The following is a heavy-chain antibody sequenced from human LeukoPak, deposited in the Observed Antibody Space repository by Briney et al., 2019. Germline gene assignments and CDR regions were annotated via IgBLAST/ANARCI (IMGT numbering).Heavy chain of an antibody. CDR3: ASRVYGLGSFNY. D-gene: IGHD3-10*01. Sequence: SETLSLTCTVSGGSISSYYWSWIRQPAGKGLEWIGRIHTSGSTNYNPSPKSRVTISVDTSKNQFSLKVSSVTAADTAVYYCASRVYGLGSFNYWGQGTLVTVSS. J-gene: IGHJ4*01. CDR2: IHTSGST. CDR1: GGSISSYY. V-gene: IGHV4-4*07.